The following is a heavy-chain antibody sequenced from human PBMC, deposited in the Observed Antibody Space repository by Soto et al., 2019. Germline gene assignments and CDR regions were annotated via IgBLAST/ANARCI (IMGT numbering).Heavy chain of an antibody. CDR2: IYYSGST. CDR3: ARGDSGYYDSSGYYSY. J-gene: IGHJ4*02. Sequence: QVQLQESGPGLVKTSQTLSRTCTVSGGSISSGGYYWSWIRQHPGKGLEWIGYIYYSGSTYYNPSLTSRVTISVDTSKNQYSLKLSSVTAADTAVYYCARGDSGYYDSSGYYSYWGQGTLVTVSS. D-gene: IGHD3-22*01. V-gene: IGHV4-31*03. CDR1: GGSISSGGYY.